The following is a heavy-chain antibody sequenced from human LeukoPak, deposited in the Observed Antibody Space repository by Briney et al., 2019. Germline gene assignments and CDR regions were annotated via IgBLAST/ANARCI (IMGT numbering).Heavy chain of an antibody. D-gene: IGHD3-10*01. J-gene: IGHJ3*02. CDR1: GFSFSSYS. CDR2: ISSSSSFI. Sequence: PGGSLRLSCAASGFSFSSYSLNWVRQAPGKGLEWVSSISSSSSFIYYADSVKGRFTISRDNAKNSLFLQMNSLRAEDTAVYYCARDRVLDIWGQGTMVTVSS. CDR3: ARDRVLDI. V-gene: IGHV3-21*01.